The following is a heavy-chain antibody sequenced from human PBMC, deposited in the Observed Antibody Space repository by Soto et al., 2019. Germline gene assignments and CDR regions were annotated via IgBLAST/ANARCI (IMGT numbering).Heavy chain of an antibody. Sequence: QVHLVDSGGGVVQPGRSMRLSCAASGFIFSSYAMHWVRQAPGKGLEWVAVISYDGSNKYYADSVKGRFTISRDNSKNTLYLQMNSLRAEDTAVYYCARDQSSTVVNYYYYGMDVWGQGTTVTVSS. J-gene: IGHJ6*02. CDR2: ISYDGSNK. V-gene: IGHV3-30-3*01. CDR1: GFIFSSYA. D-gene: IGHD2-21*01. CDR3: ARDQSSTVVNYYYYGMDV.